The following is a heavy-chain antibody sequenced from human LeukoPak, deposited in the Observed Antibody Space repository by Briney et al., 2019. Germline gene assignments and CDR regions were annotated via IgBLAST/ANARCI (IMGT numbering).Heavy chain of an antibody. Sequence: SETLSLTCAVYGGSFSGHYWSWIRQPPGKGLEWIGEINHNGNTNYNPSLKSRVNISVDTSKNQFSLQLSSVTAADTAVYYCARLFFVIDTWGQGTLVTVSS. V-gene: IGHV4-34*01. CDR2: INHNGNT. CDR3: ARLFFVIDT. J-gene: IGHJ5*02. D-gene: IGHD3-3*01. CDR1: GGSFSGHY.